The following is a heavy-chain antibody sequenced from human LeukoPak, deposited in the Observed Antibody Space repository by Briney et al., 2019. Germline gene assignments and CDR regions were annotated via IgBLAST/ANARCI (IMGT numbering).Heavy chain of an antibody. CDR3: ASRSSVAASGPG. V-gene: IGHV3-7*01. CDR2: INQDGSEK. J-gene: IGHJ4*02. CDR1: GFTFSSYG. D-gene: IGHD2-15*01. Sequence: GGSLRLSCAASGFTFSSYGMHWVRQAPGKGLEWVANINQDGSEKYYVDSVKGRFTISRDNAKNSLYLQMSRLRAEDTALYYCASRSSVAASGPGWGQGTLVTVSS.